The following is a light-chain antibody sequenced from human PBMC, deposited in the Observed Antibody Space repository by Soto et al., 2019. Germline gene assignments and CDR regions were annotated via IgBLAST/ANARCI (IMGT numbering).Light chain of an antibody. V-gene: IGKV3-20*01. CDR3: QQYGSSPYT. CDR1: QSVSSRC. Sequence: EIVLTQSPGTLSLSPGERATLSCRASQSVSSRCLAWYQQKPGQAPRLLIYGASARATGIPDRFSGSGSGTGFTLTISRLEPEDFAVFYCQQYGSSPYTFGQGTKVDIK. J-gene: IGKJ2*01. CDR2: GAS.